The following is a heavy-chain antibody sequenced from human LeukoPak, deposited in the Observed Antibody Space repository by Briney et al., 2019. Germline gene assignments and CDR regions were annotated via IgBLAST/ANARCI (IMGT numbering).Heavy chain of an antibody. CDR2: IGASGADT. Sequence: GGSLRLSCAASGFTFTNYAMNWVRQAPGKGLEWVSVIGASGADTDYSDSVKGRFTVSRDNSQNTLYLHMSSLRAEDTAVYFCARRPRDTSGYYLGAFHDWGQGTTVTVSS. V-gene: IGHV3-23*01. J-gene: IGHJ3*01. CDR1: GFTFTNYA. D-gene: IGHD3-22*01. CDR3: ARRPRDTSGYYLGAFHD.